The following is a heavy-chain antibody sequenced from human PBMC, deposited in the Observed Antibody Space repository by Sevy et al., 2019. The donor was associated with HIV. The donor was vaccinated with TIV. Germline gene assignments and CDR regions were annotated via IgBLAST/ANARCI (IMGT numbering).Heavy chain of an antibody. CDR1: GFTFSSYA. Sequence: GGSLRLSCAASGFTFSSYAMHWVRQAPGKGLEWVAVISYDGSNKYYADSVKGRFTLSRDNSKNTLYLQMNRLRAEDTEVYYCASVFKDRTEGCSDGSCPFDYWGQGTLVTVSS. J-gene: IGHJ4*02. CDR3: ASVFKDRTEGCSDGSCPFDY. D-gene: IGHD2-15*01. V-gene: IGHV3-30-3*01. CDR2: ISYDGSNK.